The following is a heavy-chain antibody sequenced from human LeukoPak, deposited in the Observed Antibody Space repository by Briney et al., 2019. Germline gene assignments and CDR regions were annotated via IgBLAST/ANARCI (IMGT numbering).Heavy chain of an antibody. V-gene: IGHV3-73*01. CDR1: GFTFSGSA. D-gene: IGHD6-13*01. CDR3: TRLDAAGTGY. CDR2: IRSEANSYAT. J-gene: IGHJ4*02. Sequence: GGSLKLSCAASGFTFSGSAMHWVRQASGKGLEWVGRIRSEANSYATAYAASVKGRFTISRDDSKNTAYLQMNSLKTEDTAVYYCTRLDAAGTGYWGQGTLVTVSS.